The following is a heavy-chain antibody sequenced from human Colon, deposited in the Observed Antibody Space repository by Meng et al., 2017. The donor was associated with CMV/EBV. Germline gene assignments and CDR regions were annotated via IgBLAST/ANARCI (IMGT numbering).Heavy chain of an antibody. J-gene: IGHJ4*02. CDR3: ARSGGVSPRRTYFDY. V-gene: IGHV4-38-2*02. Sequence: SETLSLTCTVSGYSISSGYYWGWIRQPPGKGLEWIGSIYHSGSTYYNPSLKSRVTISVDTSKNQFSLKLSSVTAADTAMYYCARSGGVSPRRTYFDYWGQGTLVTVSS. CDR2: IYHSGST. CDR1: GYSISSGYY. D-gene: IGHD3-16*01.